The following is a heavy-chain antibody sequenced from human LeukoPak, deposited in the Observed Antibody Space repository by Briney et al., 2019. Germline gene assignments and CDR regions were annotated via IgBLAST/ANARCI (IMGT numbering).Heavy chain of an antibody. J-gene: IGHJ4*02. V-gene: IGHV3-23*01. Sequence: GGSLRLSCAASGFTFSSYAMSWVRQAPGKGLEWVSAISGSGGSTYYADSVKGRFTISRDNSKNTLYLQMNSLRAEETAVYYCAKDGPSGGSSIYYFDYWGQGTLVTVSS. D-gene: IGHD2-15*01. CDR2: ISGSGGST. CDR3: AKDGPSGGSSIYYFDY. CDR1: GFTFSSYA.